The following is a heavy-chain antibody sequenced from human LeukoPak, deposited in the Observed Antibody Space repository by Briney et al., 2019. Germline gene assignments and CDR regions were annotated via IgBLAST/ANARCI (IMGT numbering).Heavy chain of an antibody. D-gene: IGHD4-17*01. J-gene: IGHJ4*02. V-gene: IGHV3-30-3*01. CDR3: ARTRRRTTVKPLDYLNC. Sequence: GGSLRLSCAASGFIFSNYAMHWVRQAPGKGLEWVAVISYDGSNKYYADSVKGRFTISRDNSKNTLYLQMNSLRAEDTAVYYCARTRRRTTVKPLDYLNCCGQGTLVTASS. CDR2: ISYDGSNK. CDR1: GFIFSNYA.